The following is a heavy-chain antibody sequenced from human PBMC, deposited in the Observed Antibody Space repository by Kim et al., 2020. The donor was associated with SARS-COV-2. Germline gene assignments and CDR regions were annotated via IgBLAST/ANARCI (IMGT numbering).Heavy chain of an antibody. J-gene: IGHJ6*02. CDR1: GGSISSYY. D-gene: IGHD3-22*01. CDR3: ARDRADSRDYGMDV. CDR2: IYYSGST. Sequence: SETLSLTCTVSGGSISSYYWSWIRQPPGKGLEWIGYIYYSGSTNYNPSLKSRVTISVDTSKNQFSLKLSSVTAADTAVYYCARDRADSRDYGMDVWGQGTTVTVSS. V-gene: IGHV4-59*01.